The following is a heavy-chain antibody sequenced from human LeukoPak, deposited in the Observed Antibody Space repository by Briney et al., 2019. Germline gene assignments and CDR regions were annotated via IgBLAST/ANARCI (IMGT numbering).Heavy chain of an antibody. CDR2: ITSDSRYM. D-gene: IGHD3-16*01. CDR3: ARADRLGAALLAKFDH. J-gene: IGHJ4*02. Sequence: PGGSLSLSCAASGFTFSSYNMNWVRQAPGKGLEWVSSITSDSRYMYYADSVKGRFTISRDNAKNSLYLQMNSLRAEDAAVYYCARADRLGAALLAKFDHWGQGTLVTVSS. V-gene: IGHV3-21*01. CDR1: GFTFSSYN.